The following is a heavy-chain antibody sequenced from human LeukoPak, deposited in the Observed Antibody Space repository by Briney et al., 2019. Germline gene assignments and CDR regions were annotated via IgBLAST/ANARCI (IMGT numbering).Heavy chain of an antibody. Sequence: GGSLRLSCAASGFIFSSYWMSWVRQAPGKGLEWVANIKQDGSEKYYVDSVKGRFTISRDNAKNSLYLQMNSLRAEDTAVYYCARGARGSGTASDYWGQGTLVIVSS. V-gene: IGHV3-7*01. J-gene: IGHJ4*02. D-gene: IGHD3-10*01. CDR1: GFIFSSYW. CDR2: IKQDGSEK. CDR3: ARGARGSGTASDY.